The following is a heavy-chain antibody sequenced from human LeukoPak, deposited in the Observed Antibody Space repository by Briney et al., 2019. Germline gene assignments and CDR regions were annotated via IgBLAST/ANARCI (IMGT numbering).Heavy chain of an antibody. Sequence: GGSLRLSCAASGFTFSSYWMHWVRQDPGKGLLWVSRIDTYGTGTAYADSVKGRFTISRDSSKHTLYLQMNSLRADDTAVYYCAKQYCSGGRCYSGDYFDYWGQGTLVTVSS. D-gene: IGHD2-15*01. CDR2: IDTYGTGT. CDR3: AKQYCSGGRCYSGDYFDY. J-gene: IGHJ4*02. CDR1: GFTFSSYW. V-gene: IGHV3-74*01.